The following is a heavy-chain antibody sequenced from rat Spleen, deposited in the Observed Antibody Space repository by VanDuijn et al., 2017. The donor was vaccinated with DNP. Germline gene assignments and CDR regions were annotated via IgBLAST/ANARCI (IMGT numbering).Heavy chain of an antibody. Sequence: EVQLVESGGGLVQPGRSLKLSCAASGFTFSDYYMAWVRQAPTKGLEGVASISTSGGSTYYRDSVKGRFTVSRDNAKSPLYLQMDSLRSEDTATYYCARRSDYWGQGVMVTVSS. J-gene: IGHJ2*01. V-gene: IGHV5-25*01. CDR3: ARRSDY. CDR2: ISTSGGST. CDR1: GFTFSDYY.